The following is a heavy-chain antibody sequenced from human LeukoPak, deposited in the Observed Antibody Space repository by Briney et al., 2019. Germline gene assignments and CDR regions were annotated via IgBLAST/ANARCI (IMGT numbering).Heavy chain of an antibody. Sequence: ASVKVSCKASGYTFTSYGISWVRQAPGQGLERMGWISAYNGNTNYAQKLQGRVTMTTDTSTSTAYMELRSLRSDDTAVYYCARGISGGYCSSTSCSRREDFDYWGQGTLVTVSS. V-gene: IGHV1-18*01. J-gene: IGHJ4*02. CDR1: GYTFTSYG. D-gene: IGHD2-2*01. CDR3: ARGISGGYCSSTSCSRREDFDY. CDR2: ISAYNGNT.